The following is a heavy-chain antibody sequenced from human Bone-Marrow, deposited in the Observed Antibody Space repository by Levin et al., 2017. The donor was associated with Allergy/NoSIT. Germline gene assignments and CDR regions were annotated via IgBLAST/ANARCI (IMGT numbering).Heavy chain of an antibody. CDR3: ARRPYVWGSYRYGEGFDY. V-gene: IGHV1-8*01. Sequence: GESLKISCKASGYTFTSYDINWVRQATGQGLEWMGWMNPNSGNTGYAQKFQGRVTMTRNTSISTAYMELSSLRSEDTAVYYCARRPYVWGSYRYGEGFDYWGQGTLVTVSS. CDR1: GYTFTSYD. D-gene: IGHD3-16*02. CDR2: MNPNSGNT. J-gene: IGHJ4*02.